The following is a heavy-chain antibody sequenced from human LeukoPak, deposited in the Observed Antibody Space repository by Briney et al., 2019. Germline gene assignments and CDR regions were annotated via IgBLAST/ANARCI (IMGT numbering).Heavy chain of an antibody. CDR2: INPNSGGT. J-gene: IGHJ3*02. Sequence: ASVKVSCKASGYTFTGYYIHWVRQAPGQGLELMGWINPNSGGTIYAQKFQGRVTMTRDTSISTAYMELSRLRSDDTAVYYCAIASLAVVGSAFDIWGQGTMVTVSS. V-gene: IGHV1-2*02. D-gene: IGHD1-26*01. CDR3: AIASLAVVGSAFDI. CDR1: GYTFTGYY.